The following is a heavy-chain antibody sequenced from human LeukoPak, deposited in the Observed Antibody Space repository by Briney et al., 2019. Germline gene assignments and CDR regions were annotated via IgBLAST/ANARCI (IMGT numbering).Heavy chain of an antibody. D-gene: IGHD5-12*01. CDR1: GGTFSSYA. J-gene: IGHJ4*02. V-gene: IGHV1-69*13. Sequence: SVKVPCKASGGTFSSYAISWVRQAPGQGLEWMGGIIPIFGTANYAQKFQGRVTITADESTSTAYMELSSLRSEDTAVYYCARGMVRSVDIVATIFDYWGQGTLVTVSS. CDR2: IIPIFGTA. CDR3: ARGMVRSVDIVATIFDY.